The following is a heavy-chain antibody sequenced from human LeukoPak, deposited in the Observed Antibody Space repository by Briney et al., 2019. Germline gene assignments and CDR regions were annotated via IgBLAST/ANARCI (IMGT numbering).Heavy chain of an antibody. D-gene: IGHD6-19*01. Sequence: SGTPSLTRTVSRGSISSYYWSSISETPQEGVWWIGYIYYSGSNNYNPSLKSRVTISVDTSKNQFSLKLSSVTAADTAVYYCARDLWLEGWFDPWGQGTLVTVSS. CDR3: ARDLWLEGWFDP. V-gene: IGHV4-59*01. CDR2: IYYSGSN. CDR1: RGSISSYY. J-gene: IGHJ5*02.